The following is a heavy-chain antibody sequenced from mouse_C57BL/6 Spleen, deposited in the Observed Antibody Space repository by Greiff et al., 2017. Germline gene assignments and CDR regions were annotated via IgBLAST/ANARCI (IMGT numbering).Heavy chain of an antibody. V-gene: IGHV1-4*01. Sequence: VQLQQSGAELARPGASVKMSCKASGYTFTSYTMHWVKQRPGQGLEWIGYINPSSGYTKYNQKFKDKATLTADKSSSTAYLQLSSLTSEDSAVYYCARSPIYYDYGGGFAYWGQGTLVTVSA. CDR1: GYTFTSYT. D-gene: IGHD2-4*01. CDR3: ARSPIYYDYGGGFAY. CDR2: INPSSGYT. J-gene: IGHJ3*01.